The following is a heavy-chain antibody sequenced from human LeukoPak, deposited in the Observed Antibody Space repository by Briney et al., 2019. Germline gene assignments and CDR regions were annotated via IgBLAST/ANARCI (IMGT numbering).Heavy chain of an antibody. CDR2: INPNSGGT. Sequence: EASVKVSFKASGYTFTGYYMHWVRQAPGQGLEWMGWINPNSGGTNYAQKFQGRVTMTRDTSISTAYMELSRLRSDDTAVYYCARALRYFDWYSYYFDYWGQGTLVTVSS. CDR1: GYTFTGYY. J-gene: IGHJ4*02. V-gene: IGHV1-2*02. D-gene: IGHD3-9*01. CDR3: ARALRYFDWYSYYFDY.